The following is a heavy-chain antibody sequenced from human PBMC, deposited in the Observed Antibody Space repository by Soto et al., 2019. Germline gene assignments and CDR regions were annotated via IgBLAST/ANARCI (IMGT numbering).Heavy chain of an antibody. Sequence: EVQLLESGGGLTQPGGSLRLSCEVSGFTFNNYALSWVRQAPGVGLEWVSAISSTDTGTRYADSVKGRFTMSRDNSQYTVYLQMDSLRAEDTAIYFCAKEGTVTTGQFGFYFDSWGQGILVTVSS. CDR3: AKEGTVTTGQFGFYFDS. V-gene: IGHV3-23*01. CDR2: ISSTDTGT. J-gene: IGHJ4*02. D-gene: IGHD4-17*01. CDR1: GFTFNNYA.